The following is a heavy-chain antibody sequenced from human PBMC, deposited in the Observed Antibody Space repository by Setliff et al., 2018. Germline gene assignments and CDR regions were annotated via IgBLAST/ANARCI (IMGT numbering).Heavy chain of an antibody. D-gene: IGHD3-9*01. J-gene: IGHJ6*03. V-gene: IGHV1-2*06. CDR2: FHPYSGHT. CDR1: GYTFNNYF. Sequence: ASVKVSCKASGYTFNNYFLHWVRQAPGQGLEWMGRFHPYSGHTNYAPKFQGRVTMTRDTSISTVYMEVSRLRSDDTAVYFCARDGDILTTYYIYYYYMDVWGKGTTVTVSS. CDR3: ARDGDILTTYYIYYYYMDV.